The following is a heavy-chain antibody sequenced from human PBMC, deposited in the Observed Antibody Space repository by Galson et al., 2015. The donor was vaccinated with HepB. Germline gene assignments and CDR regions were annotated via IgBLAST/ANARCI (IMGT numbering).Heavy chain of an antibody. CDR1: GYTLTELS. V-gene: IGHV1-24*01. Sequence: SVKVSCKVSGYTLTELSMHWVRQAPGKGLEWMGGFDPEDGETIYAQKFQGRVTMTEDTSTDTAYMELSSLRSEDTAVYYCATVGGNFRDAFDIWGQGTMVTVSS. CDR2: FDPEDGET. D-gene: IGHD4-23*01. J-gene: IGHJ3*02. CDR3: ATVGGNFRDAFDI.